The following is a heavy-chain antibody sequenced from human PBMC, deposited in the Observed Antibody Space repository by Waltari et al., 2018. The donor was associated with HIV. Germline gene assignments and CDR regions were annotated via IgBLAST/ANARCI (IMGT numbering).Heavy chain of an antibody. V-gene: IGHV3-49*03. J-gene: IGHJ4*02. D-gene: IGHD4-17*01. CDR1: GFSFGDYA. Sequence: EVQLGESGGGLVQKGRSLRLSCATSGFSFGDYAMSLFRQAPGKGLEWVGFIRSKAYGGTTQYAASVKGRFTISRDDSKSIAYLQMNSLKTEDTALYYCTRGTFTVTYYFDYWGRGTLVTVSS. CDR2: IRSKAYGGTT. CDR3: TRGTFTVTYYFDY.